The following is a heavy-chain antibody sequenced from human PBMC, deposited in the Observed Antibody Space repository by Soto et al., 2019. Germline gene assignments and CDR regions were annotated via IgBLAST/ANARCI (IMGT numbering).Heavy chain of an antibody. CDR2: MHSTGSA. D-gene: IGHD2-2*01. V-gene: IGHV4-4*07. Sequence: QMQLQESGPGLVRPSETLSLTCTVSGGSIRGFYWSWIRQPAGKGLEWIGRMHSTGSANYNHSLKSRVTISIDMSKNQVSLKLTSVTAADTALYFCARASMPKAHFDYWGQGTLVTVSS. J-gene: IGHJ4*02. CDR1: GGSIRGFY. CDR3: ARASMPKAHFDY.